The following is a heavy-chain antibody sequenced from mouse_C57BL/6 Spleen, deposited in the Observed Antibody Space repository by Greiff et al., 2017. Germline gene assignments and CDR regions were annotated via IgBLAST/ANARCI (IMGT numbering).Heavy chain of an antibody. J-gene: IGHJ2*01. CDR2: ISGGGGNT. Sequence: EVKLQESGGGLVKPGGSLKLSCAASGFTFSSYTMSWVRQTPEKRLEWVATISGGGGNTYYPDSVKGRFTISRDNAKNTLYLQMSSLRSEDTALYYCARHLHYGYDGGYYFDYWGQGTTLTVSS. D-gene: IGHD2-2*01. CDR1: GFTFSSYT. CDR3: ARHLHYGYDGGYYFDY. V-gene: IGHV5-9*01.